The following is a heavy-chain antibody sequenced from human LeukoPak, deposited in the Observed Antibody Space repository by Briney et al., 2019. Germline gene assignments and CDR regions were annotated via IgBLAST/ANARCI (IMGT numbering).Heavy chain of an antibody. CDR1: GFTFSNYS. J-gene: IGHJ4*02. Sequence: GGSLRLSCAASGFTFSNYSMNWVRRAPGKGLEWVSSISSSSSYIYYADSVKGRFTISRDNAKNSLSLQMNSLRAEDTAVYYCAKAPYYYGSGSFYYFDYWGQGTLVTVSS. D-gene: IGHD3-10*01. CDR2: ISSSSSYI. CDR3: AKAPYYYGSGSFYYFDY. V-gene: IGHV3-21*01.